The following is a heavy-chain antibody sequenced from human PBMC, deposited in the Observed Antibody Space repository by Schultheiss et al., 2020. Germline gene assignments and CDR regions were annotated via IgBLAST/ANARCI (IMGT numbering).Heavy chain of an antibody. D-gene: IGHD3-16*02. CDR3: ARGGGDFDYIWGTYRLYSFDY. J-gene: IGHJ4*02. Sequence: GETLKISCAASGFTFSSYSMNWVRQAPGKGLEWVSYISGSSNTIYYADSVKGRFTISRDNAKNSLYLRMNSLRDEDTAVYYCARGGGDFDYIWGTYRLYSFDYWGQGTLVTVSS. V-gene: IGHV3-48*02. CDR1: GFTFSSYS. CDR2: ISGSSNTI.